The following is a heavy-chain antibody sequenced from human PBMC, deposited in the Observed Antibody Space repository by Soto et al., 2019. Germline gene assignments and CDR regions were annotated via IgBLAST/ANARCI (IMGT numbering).Heavy chain of an antibody. CDR3: AKDPATGPPDC. CDR2: IHPSGGST. D-gene: IGHD3-9*01. J-gene: IGHJ4*02. V-gene: IGHV3-23*01. CDR1: GFMFSSYG. Sequence: EVQLLESGGDLVQPGGSMRLSCAAAGFMFSSYGMSWVRQAPGKGLQWVATIHPSGGSTHYAESVRGRFTIYRDNSRDTLYLQMNSLRAEDTAVYYCAKDPATGPPDCWGQGALVTVSS.